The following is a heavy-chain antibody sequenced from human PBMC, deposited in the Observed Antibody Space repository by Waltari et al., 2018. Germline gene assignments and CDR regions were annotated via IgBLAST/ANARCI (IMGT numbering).Heavy chain of an antibody. D-gene: IGHD2-2*01. V-gene: IGHV1-2*02. CDR3: ARDGSPAASPHYYYYYIDV. J-gene: IGHJ6*03. CDR1: GFIFTAYY. CDR2: IKPQNGGT. Sequence: QAHLLQSGAEVKRPGASLRVSCEASGFIFTAYYLHWVRQAPGQGLEWMGWIKPQNGGTNYGQKFQGRVIMTRDMSVKTVYMDLRRLGSDDTAIYYCARDGSPAASPHYYYYYIDVWGKGTTVTISS.